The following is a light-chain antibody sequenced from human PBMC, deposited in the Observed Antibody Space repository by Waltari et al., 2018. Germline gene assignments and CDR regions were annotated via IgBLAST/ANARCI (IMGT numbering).Light chain of an antibody. V-gene: IGKV2-30*01. CDR1: GNSV. J-gene: IGKJ2*01. Sequence: GNSVVVGFQKRPGQSPSLRIYKVSSRESGVPDRLSGSGSDTDFTLKISRVDADDVGVYYCMQVTYWPYTFGQWTRLDI. CDR2: KVS. CDR3: MQVTYWPYT.